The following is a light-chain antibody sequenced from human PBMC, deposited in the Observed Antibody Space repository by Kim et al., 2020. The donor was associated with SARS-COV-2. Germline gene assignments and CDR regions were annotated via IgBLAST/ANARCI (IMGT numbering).Light chain of an antibody. CDR2: GIS. V-gene: IGKV3-20*01. CDR1: QSVSATY. Sequence: EIVLTQSPGTLSLSPGERATLSCRASQSVSATYLAWYQQSPGQAPRLLIYGISSRATGIPDRFSGSGSGTDFTLTISRPEPEDFAVYYCQQYSSSPNTFGQGTKLEI. CDR3: QQYSSSPNT. J-gene: IGKJ2*01.